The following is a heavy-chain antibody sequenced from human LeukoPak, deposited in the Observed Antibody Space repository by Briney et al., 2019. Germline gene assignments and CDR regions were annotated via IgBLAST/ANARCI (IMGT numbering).Heavy chain of an antibody. CDR2: ISGDGGST. CDR3: AKDYSVGSGSPSDAFDI. V-gene: IGHV3-43*02. J-gene: IGHJ3*02. Sequence: PGGSLRLSCAASGFTFDVYAMHWVRQAPGKGLEWVSLISGDGGSTYYADSVKGRFTISRDNSKHSLYLQMNSLRTEDTALYCCAKDYSVGSGSPSDAFDIWGQGTMVTVSS. CDR1: GFTFDVYA. D-gene: IGHD3-10*01.